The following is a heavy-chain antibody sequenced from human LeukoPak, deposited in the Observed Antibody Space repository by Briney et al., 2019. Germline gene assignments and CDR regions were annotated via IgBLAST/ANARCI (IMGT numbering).Heavy chain of an antibody. CDR3: ARQGSGYSSGYYFDY. D-gene: IGHD6-19*01. CDR2: IYPGDSDT. CDR1: GYIFTSYW. J-gene: IGHJ4*02. Sequence: GESLKISCQGSGYIFTSYWIGWVRQMPGKGLEWMGIIYPGDSDTRYSPSFQGQVTISADKPISTAYLQWSSLKASDTAMYYCARQGSGYSSGYYFDYWGQGTLVTVSS. V-gene: IGHV5-51*01.